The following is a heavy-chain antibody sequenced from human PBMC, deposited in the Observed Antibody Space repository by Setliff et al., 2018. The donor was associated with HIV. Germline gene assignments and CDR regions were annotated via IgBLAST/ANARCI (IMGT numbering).Heavy chain of an antibody. D-gene: IGHD6-19*01. J-gene: IGHJ4*02. CDR3: ARQGAVTGHSFDY. CDR2: IYSDGST. CDR1: GFTVSSSY. V-gene: IGHV3-66*02. Sequence: LRLSCAASGFTVSSSYMAWVRQAPGKGLEWVSTIYSDGSTYHIDSVKGRFTLSRDNSKNTVYLQMDSLRPDDTAVYYCARQGAVTGHSFDYWGQGALVTVSS.